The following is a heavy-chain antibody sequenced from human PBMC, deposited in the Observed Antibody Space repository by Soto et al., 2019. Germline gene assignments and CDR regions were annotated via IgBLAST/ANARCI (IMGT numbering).Heavy chain of an antibody. J-gene: IGHJ5*01. Sequence: SATLSITCSVSGDSISTVDYFWAWIRQPPGQALEYIGYIYKSATTYYNPSFESRVAISLDTSKSQFSLNVTSVTAADTAVYFCARGRYCLTGRCFPNWFDSWGQGTLVT. D-gene: IGHD2-15*01. CDR1: GDSISTVDYF. CDR3: ARGRYCLTGRCFPNWFDS. CDR2: IYKSATT. V-gene: IGHV4-30-4*01.